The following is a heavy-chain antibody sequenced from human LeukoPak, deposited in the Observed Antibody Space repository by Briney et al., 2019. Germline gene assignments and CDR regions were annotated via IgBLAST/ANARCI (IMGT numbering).Heavy chain of an antibody. D-gene: IGHD2-15*01. V-gene: IGHV3-23*01. CDR2: VSGSGGST. CDR3: AKIPRGDIVVVSSYSGPRLAYYFDY. J-gene: IGHJ4*02. Sequence: GGSLRLSCAASGFTFSSYAMSWVRQAPGKGLEWVSAVSGSGGSTYYADSVKGRFTISRDNSKNTLYLRMNSLRAEDTAVYYCAKIPRGDIVVVSSYSGPRLAYYFDYWGQGTLVTVSS. CDR1: GFTFSSYA.